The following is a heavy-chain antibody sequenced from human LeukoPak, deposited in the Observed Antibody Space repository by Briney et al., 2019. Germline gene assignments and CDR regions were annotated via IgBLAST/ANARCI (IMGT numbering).Heavy chain of an antibody. J-gene: IGHJ3*01. Sequence: SETLSLTCTVSGGSMRSYYWVWIRQPPGKGLEWIGYIYYSGSTDYNPSLKSRVTISVDTSKNQFSLKMSSVTAADTAVYYCARAPNGFGAFDVWGPGTMVTVSS. V-gene: IGHV4-59*01. CDR2: IYYSGST. CDR3: ARAPNGFGAFDV. CDR1: GGSMRSYY. D-gene: IGHD2-8*01.